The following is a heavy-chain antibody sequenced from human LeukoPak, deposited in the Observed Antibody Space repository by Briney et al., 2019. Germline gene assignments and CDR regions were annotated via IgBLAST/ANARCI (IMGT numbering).Heavy chain of an antibody. CDR2: IHVNGNT. Sequence: SETLSLTCTVAGDSLTDYYWSWIRQPAGSGLEWIGRIHVNGNTNYNPSFDSRVTISLDTSKNQLSLRLSSVTVAATAVYYCARDRFYDASGSYYELGYWGQGILVTVSS. CDR1: GDSLTDYY. V-gene: IGHV4-4*07. D-gene: IGHD3-22*01. CDR3: ARDRFYDASGSYYELGY. J-gene: IGHJ4*02.